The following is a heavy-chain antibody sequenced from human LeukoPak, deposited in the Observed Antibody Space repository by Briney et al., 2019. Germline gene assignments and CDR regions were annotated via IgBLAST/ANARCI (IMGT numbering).Heavy chain of an antibody. Sequence: PGGSLRLSCAASGFTFSSYAMSWVRQAPGKGLEWVSAISGSGGSTYYADSVKGRFTISRDNSKNTLYLQMNSQRAEDTAVYYCAKPDYYDFWSGYSYWGQGTLVIVSS. D-gene: IGHD3-3*01. CDR2: ISGSGGST. CDR1: GFTFSSYA. V-gene: IGHV3-23*01. J-gene: IGHJ4*02. CDR3: AKPDYYDFWSGYSY.